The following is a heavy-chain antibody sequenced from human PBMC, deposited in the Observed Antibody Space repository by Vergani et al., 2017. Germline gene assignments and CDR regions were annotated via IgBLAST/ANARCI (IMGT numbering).Heavy chain of an antibody. J-gene: IGHJ4*02. D-gene: IGHD3-10*01. CDR3: AIMVVRGIVFDY. Sequence: QVQLVQSGAEVKKPGSSVKVSCKASGGTFSSYTISWVRQAPGQGLEWMGIINPSGGSTSYAQTFQGRVTMTRDTSTSTVYMQLSSLRSEDTAVYFCAIMVVRGIVFDYGGKGTLVTVPS. CDR1: GGTFSSYT. CDR2: INPSGGST. V-gene: IGHV1-46*03.